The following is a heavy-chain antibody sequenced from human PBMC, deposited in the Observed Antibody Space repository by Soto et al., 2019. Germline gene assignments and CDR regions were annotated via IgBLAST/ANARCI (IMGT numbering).Heavy chain of an antibody. CDR3: ASASYDSSGYYRDPFDI. CDR1: GCTFSSYA. D-gene: IGHD3-22*01. CDR2: IIPIFGTA. J-gene: IGHJ3*02. Sequence: SVKVSCKSSGCTFSSYAISWVRQAPGQGLEWMGGIIPIFGTANYAQKFQGRVTITADESTSTAYMELSSLRSEDTAVYYCASASYDSSGYYRDPFDIWGQGTMVPVSS. V-gene: IGHV1-69*13.